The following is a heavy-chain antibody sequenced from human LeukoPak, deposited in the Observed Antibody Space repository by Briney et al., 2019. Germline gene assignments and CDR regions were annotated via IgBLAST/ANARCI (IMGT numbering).Heavy chain of an antibody. Sequence: PGGSLRLSCAASGFTFSSYAMSWGRHAPGKGLESVSVIGGSGGSTYYADSVKGRFTISRENSKNTLYMQMNSLRAEDTAVYYCAKDSGSYHPEYFQHWGQGTLVTVSS. CDR2: IGGSGGST. CDR1: GFTFSSYA. CDR3: AKDSGSYHPEYFQH. D-gene: IGHD1-26*01. J-gene: IGHJ1*01. V-gene: IGHV3-23*01.